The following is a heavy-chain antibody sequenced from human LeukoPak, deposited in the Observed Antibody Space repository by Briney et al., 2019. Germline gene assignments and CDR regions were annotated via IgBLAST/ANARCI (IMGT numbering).Heavy chain of an antibody. CDR1: GYTFTGPY. Sequence: GASLKVSCKASGYTFTGPYIHWMRQAPGQGLEWMAWINPNSGGTKYAQKFQGRVTVTRDTSTSTAYMELSGLRADDTATYYCARVEYGTKGVCINFDLWGQGTLVAVSS. J-gene: IGHJ4*02. CDR2: INPNSGGT. CDR3: ARVEYGTKGVCINFDL. D-gene: IGHD2-8*01. V-gene: IGHV1-2*02.